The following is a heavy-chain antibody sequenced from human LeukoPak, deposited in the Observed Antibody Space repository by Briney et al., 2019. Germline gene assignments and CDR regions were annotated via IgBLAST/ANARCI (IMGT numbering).Heavy chain of an antibody. CDR3: ARGQSSYGYNSFDY. CDR1: GYSFTSYW. CDR2: IYPGDSDT. D-gene: IGHD3-16*01. V-gene: IGHV5-51*01. J-gene: IGHJ4*02. Sequence: GASLQISCKGSGYSFTSYWIGWVRQLPGKGLEWMGIIYPGDSDTKYSPSFQGQVTISADKSISTAYLQWSSLKASDTAMYYCARGQSSYGYNSFDYWGQGTLVTVSS.